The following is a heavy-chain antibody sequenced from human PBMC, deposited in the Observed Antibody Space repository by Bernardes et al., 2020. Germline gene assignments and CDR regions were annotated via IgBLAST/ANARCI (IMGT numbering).Heavy chain of an antibody. CDR2: IYHSGST. J-gene: IGHJ4*02. CDR3: ARLPHDYGDPSHFDY. D-gene: IGHD4-17*01. V-gene: IGHV4-39*01. CDR1: GGSISSSSYY. Sequence: SETLSLTCTVSGGSISSSSYYWGRIRQRQGMGLVWIGSIYHSGSTYYNPSLKSRVTISVDTSKNQFSLKLSSATAAATAVYYCARLPHDYGDPSHFDYLGQGTLVTVSA.